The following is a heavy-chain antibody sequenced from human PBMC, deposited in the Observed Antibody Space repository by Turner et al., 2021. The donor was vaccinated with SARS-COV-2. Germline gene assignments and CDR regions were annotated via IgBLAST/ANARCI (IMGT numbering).Heavy chain of an antibody. CDR2: IKPNRGGP. V-gene: IGHV1-2*02. J-gene: IGHJ5*02. D-gene: IGHD6-13*01. Sequence: QVQLVQSGAEVRKPGASVKVSCKASGYTFAAYYMHWVRKAPGKGVEWMGWIKPNRGGPNSGEEVQGKGNMNTETAGNTSYLEVTRLTSDDKGVDYCARGIAAGTSWFDPWGQGTPVTGSS. CDR1: GYTFAAYY. CDR3: ARGIAAGTSWFDP.